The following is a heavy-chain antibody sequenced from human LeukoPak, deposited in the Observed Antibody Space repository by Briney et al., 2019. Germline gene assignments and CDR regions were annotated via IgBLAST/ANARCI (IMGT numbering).Heavy chain of an antibody. CDR2: ISGSGGST. J-gene: IGHJ4*02. CDR3: ARGRCGGDCYSGDY. CDR1: GFTFSSYA. Sequence: GGSLRLSCAASGFTFSSYAMSWVRQAPGKGLEWVSAISGSGGSTYYADSVKGRFTISRDNSKNTLYLQMNSLRAEDTAAYYCARGRCGGDCYSGDYWGQGTLVTVSS. V-gene: IGHV3-23*01. D-gene: IGHD2-21*01.